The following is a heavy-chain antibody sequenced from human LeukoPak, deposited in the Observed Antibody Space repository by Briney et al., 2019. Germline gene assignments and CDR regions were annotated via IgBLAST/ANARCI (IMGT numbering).Heavy chain of an antibody. CDR3: AKDLFDYDSSGYPDY. V-gene: IGHV3-30*02. D-gene: IGHD3-22*01. CDR2: ISYDGSNK. CDR1: GFRFSSYY. Sequence: GGSPRLSCAASGFRFSSYYMSWVRQTPGKGLEWVAVISYDGSNKCYADSVKGRFTISRDNSKNTLYLQMNSLRAEDTAVYYCAKDLFDYDSSGYPDYWGQGTLVTVSS. J-gene: IGHJ4*02.